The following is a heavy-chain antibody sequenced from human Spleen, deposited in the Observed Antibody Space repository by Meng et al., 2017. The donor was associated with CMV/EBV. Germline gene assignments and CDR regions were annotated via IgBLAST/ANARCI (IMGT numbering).Heavy chain of an antibody. D-gene: IGHD2-2*01. V-gene: IGHV4-39*07. CDR1: GGSISSSSYY. CDR2: IYYSGNT. Sequence: SETLSLTCTVSGGSISSSSYYWGWIRQSPGMGLEWIGSIYYSGNTYYNPSLKSRVSISVDTSKNHFSLKLSSVTAADTAVYYCARDRGYCSSTSCYYYGMDVWGQGTTVTVSS. J-gene: IGHJ6*02. CDR3: ARDRGYCSSTSCYYYGMDV.